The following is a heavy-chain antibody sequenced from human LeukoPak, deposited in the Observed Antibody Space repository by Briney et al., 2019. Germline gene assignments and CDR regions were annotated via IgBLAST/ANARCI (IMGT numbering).Heavy chain of an antibody. CDR1: GYTFTSYD. Sequence: ASVKVSCKASGYTFTSYDINWVRQATGQGLEWMGWMNPNSGNTDYAQKFQGRVTITRNTSISTAYMELSSLRSEDTAVYYCARGLVGAIYYYYYYMDVWGKGTTVTVSS. J-gene: IGHJ6*03. V-gene: IGHV1-8*03. D-gene: IGHD1-26*01. CDR2: MNPNSGNT. CDR3: ARGLVGAIYYYYYYMDV.